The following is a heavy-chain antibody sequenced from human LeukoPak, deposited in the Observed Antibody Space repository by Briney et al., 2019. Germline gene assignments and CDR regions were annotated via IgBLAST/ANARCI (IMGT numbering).Heavy chain of an antibody. J-gene: IGHJ6*02. CDR2: IYSGGSA. Sequence: PGGSLRLSCAASGFTVSSNYMSWVRQAPGKGLEWVSVIYSGGSAYYADSVKGRFTISRDNSKNTLYLQMNSLRAEDTAVYYCAITVTVYYYGMDVWDQGTTVTVSS. V-gene: IGHV3-66*01. D-gene: IGHD4-17*01. CDR3: AITVTVYYYGMDV. CDR1: GFTVSSNY.